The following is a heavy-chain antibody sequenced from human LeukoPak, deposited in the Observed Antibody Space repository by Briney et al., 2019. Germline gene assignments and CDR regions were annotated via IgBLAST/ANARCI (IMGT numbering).Heavy chain of an antibody. D-gene: IGHD6-19*01. CDR2: ISSDGSNK. CDR1: KFTFSNYG. CDR3: AKDEIGAVAGLIDY. V-gene: IGHV3-30*18. Sequence: RPGGSLRLSCAASKFTFSNYGMHWVRQAPGKGLEWVAVISSDGSNKYYADSVKGRFTISRDNSKNTLYLQMNSLRAEDTAVYYCAKDEIGAVAGLIDYWGQGTLVTVSS. J-gene: IGHJ4*02.